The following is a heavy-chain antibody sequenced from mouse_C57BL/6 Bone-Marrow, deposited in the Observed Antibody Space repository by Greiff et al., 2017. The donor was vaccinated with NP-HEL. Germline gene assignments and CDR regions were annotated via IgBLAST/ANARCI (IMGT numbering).Heavy chain of an antibody. CDR3: TRKRSYGSSYYFDY. CDR1: GYTFTSYW. J-gene: IGHJ2*01. D-gene: IGHD1-1*01. Sequence: VQLQQSGTVLARPGASVKMSCKTSGYTFTSYWMHWVNQRPGQGLEWIGAIYPGNSDTSYNQKFKGKAKLTAVTSASTAYMELSSLTNEDSAVYYCTRKRSYGSSYYFDYWGQGTTLTVSS. CDR2: IYPGNSDT. V-gene: IGHV1-5*01.